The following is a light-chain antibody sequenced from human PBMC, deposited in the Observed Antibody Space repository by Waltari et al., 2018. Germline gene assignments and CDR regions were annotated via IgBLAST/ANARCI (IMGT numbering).Light chain of an antibody. V-gene: IGKV3-15*01. CDR3: HQYNNGPPYN. CDR1: QSVTTN. CDR2: GAS. Sequence: EIVMMQSPATLSVSPGERAVLSCRASQSVTTNLAWYQQKPGQAPRLLIYGASTRATNIPARFSGSGSGTEFNLTISSLQSEDFAVYYCHQYNNGPPYNFGQGTKLEI. J-gene: IGKJ2*01.